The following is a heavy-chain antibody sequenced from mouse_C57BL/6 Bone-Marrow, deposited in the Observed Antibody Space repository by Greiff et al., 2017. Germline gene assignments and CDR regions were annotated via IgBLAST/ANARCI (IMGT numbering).Heavy chain of an antibody. J-gene: IGHJ3*01. CDR2: IDPSDSYT. Sequence: QVQLQQPGAELVMPGASVKLSCKASGYTFTSYWMHWVKQRPGQGLEWIGEIDPSDSYTNYNQKFKGKSTLTVDKSSSTAYMQLSSLTSEDSAVYDGARFSIYDGYRWFAYWGQGTLVTVSA. D-gene: IGHD2-3*01. CDR3: ARFSIYDGYRWFAY. V-gene: IGHV1-69*01. CDR1: GYTFTSYW.